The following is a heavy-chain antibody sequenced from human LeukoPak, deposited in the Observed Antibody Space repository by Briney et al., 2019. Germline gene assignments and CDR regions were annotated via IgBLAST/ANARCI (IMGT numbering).Heavy chain of an antibody. CDR1: GFTFSSYA. CDR3: ARDHSYGYFDY. V-gene: IGHV3-23*01. Sequence: GGSLRLSCAASGFTFSSYAMSWVRQTPGKGLEWVSSISGSGDGTHYADSVKGRFTISRDNSKNTLYLQMNSLRAEDTAVYYCARDHSYGYFDYWGQGTLVTVSS. D-gene: IGHD5-18*01. J-gene: IGHJ4*02. CDR2: ISGSGDGT.